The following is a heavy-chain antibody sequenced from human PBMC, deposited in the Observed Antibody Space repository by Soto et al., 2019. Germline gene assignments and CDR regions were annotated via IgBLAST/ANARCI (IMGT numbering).Heavy chain of an antibody. CDR1: GGSISSYY. D-gene: IGHD3-22*01. V-gene: IGHV4-59*01. CDR3: AREEYYYDSSGYCRLDP. Sequence: PSETLSLTCTVSGGSISSYYWSWIRQPPGKGLEWIGYIYYSGSTNYNPSLKSRVTISVDTSKNQFSLKLSSVTAADTAVYYCAREEYYYDSSGYCRLDPWGQGTLVTVSS. CDR2: IYYSGST. J-gene: IGHJ5*02.